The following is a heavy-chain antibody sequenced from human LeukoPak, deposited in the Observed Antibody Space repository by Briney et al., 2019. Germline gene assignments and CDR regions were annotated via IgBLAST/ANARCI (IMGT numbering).Heavy chain of an antibody. CDR3: ARDFGRWFIDY. J-gene: IGHJ4*02. V-gene: IGHV3-11*04. D-gene: IGHD4-23*01. Sequence: GGSLRLSCAASGFTFSDYYMTWIRQAPGKGLEWVSYISSTGGTKYYADSVKGRFTISRDNAKNSLYLQMNSLRAEDTAVYYCARDFGRWFIDYWGQGTLVTVSS. CDR1: GFTFSDYY. CDR2: ISSTGGTK.